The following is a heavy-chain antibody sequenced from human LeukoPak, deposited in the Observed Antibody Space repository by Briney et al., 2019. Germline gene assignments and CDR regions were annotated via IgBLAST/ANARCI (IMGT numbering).Heavy chain of an antibody. V-gene: IGHV4-38-2*01. CDR3: ARASGVKYPNWFDP. CDR1: GYSISSDYYY. Sequence: PSETLSLICGVSGYSISSDYYYWVWIRQSPGTGLEWTGSISHSGSTYYNPSLRSRVTISVDTSKSQFSLTVRSMTAADTAMYYCARASGVKYPNWFDPWGQGILVTVSS. CDR2: ISHSGST. D-gene: IGHD2-2*01. J-gene: IGHJ5*02.